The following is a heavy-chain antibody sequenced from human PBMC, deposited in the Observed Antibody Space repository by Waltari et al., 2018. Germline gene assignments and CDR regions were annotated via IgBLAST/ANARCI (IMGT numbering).Heavy chain of an antibody. CDR1: GGSISRRSYY. CDR2: ISYDGGNK. CDR3: ARPHVSEYVSGWYVFDY. Sequence: QLQLRESGPGLVKPSATLSLTCTVSGGSISRRSYYSGRNRQSPGKGREWVAVISYDGGNKYYADSVKGRFTISRDNSKSTVYLQMNSLRPVDTALYYCARPHVSEYVSGWYVFDYWGQGTPVTVSS. V-gene: IGHV3-30-3*01. J-gene: IGHJ4*02. D-gene: IGHD6-19*01.